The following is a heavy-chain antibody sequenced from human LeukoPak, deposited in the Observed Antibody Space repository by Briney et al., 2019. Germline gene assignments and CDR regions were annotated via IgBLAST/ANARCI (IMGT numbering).Heavy chain of an antibody. CDR2: MNPNSGNT. D-gene: IGHD5-12*01. CDR3: ARATGYSGYDRIDP. CDR1: RHTFTSYD. V-gene: IGHV1-8*01. Sequence: VASVKVSCKASRHTFTSYDINWVRQATGQGLGWMGWMNPNSGNTGYAQKFQGRVTMTRNTSISTAYMELSSLRSEDTAVYYCARATGYSGYDRIDPWGQGTLVTVSS. J-gene: IGHJ5*02.